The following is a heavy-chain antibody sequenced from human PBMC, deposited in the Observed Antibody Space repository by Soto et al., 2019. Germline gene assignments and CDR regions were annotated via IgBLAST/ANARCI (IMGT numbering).Heavy chain of an antibody. V-gene: IGHV3-21*01. D-gene: IGHD6-19*01. CDR1: GFTFSSYS. Sequence: GGSLRLSCAASGFTFSSYSMNWVRQAPGKGLEWVSSISSSSSYIYYADSVKGRFTISRDNAKNSLYLQMNSLRAEDTAVYYCARVDSSGWYGNYYMDVWGKGTTVTVSS. J-gene: IGHJ6*03. CDR3: ARVDSSGWYGNYYMDV. CDR2: ISSSSSYI.